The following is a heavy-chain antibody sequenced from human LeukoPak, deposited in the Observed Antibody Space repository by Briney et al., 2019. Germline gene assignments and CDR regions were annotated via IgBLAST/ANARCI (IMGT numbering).Heavy chain of an antibody. J-gene: IGHJ4*02. Sequence: SETLSLTCAVYGGSFSGYYWSWIRQPPGKGLEWIGEINHSGSTNYNPSLKSRVTISVDTSKNQFSLKLSSVTAADTAVYYCARVNVVAGTDYWGQGTLVTVSS. D-gene: IGHD6-19*01. V-gene: IGHV4-34*01. CDR2: INHSGST. CDR3: ARVNVVAGTDY. CDR1: GGSFSGYY.